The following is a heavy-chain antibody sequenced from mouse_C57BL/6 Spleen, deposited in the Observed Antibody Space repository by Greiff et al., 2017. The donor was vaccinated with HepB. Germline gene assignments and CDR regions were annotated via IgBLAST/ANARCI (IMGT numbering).Heavy chain of an antibody. CDR1: GYAFSSYW. CDR3: ARSSYSNYVVTLDY. D-gene: IGHD2-5*01. Sequence: VKLQESGAELVKPGASVKISCKASGYAFSSYWMNWVKQRPGKGLEWIGQIYPGDGDTNYNGKFKGKATLTADKSSSTAYMQLSSLTSEDSAVYFCARSSYSNYVVTLDYWGQGTTLTVSS. CDR2: IYPGDGDT. J-gene: IGHJ2*01. V-gene: IGHV1-80*01.